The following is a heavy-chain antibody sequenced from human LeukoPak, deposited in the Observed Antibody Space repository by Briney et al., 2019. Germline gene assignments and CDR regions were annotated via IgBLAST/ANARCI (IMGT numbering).Heavy chain of an antibody. V-gene: IGHV3-23*01. D-gene: IGHD7-27*01. CDR2: ISGSGDTT. Sequence: GGSLRLSCTASGFTFSTFAMGWVRQAPGKGLQWVSGISGSGDTTYYADSVKGRFAISRDNSKNTLYLQMNRLRDEDTAVYHCAKDFLGTVPDVFDIWGQGTMVTVSS. CDR1: GFTFSTFA. CDR3: AKDFLGTVPDVFDI. J-gene: IGHJ3*02.